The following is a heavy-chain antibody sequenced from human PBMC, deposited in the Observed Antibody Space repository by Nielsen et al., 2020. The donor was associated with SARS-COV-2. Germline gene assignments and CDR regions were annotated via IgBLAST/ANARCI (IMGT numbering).Heavy chain of an antibody. Sequence: GESLKISCAASGFTFSSYWMSWVRQAPGKGLEWVANIKQDGSEKYYVDSVKGRFTISRDNAKNSLYLQMNSLRAEDTAVYYCARGEYYDFWSGYSYYGMDVWGQGTTVTVSS. D-gene: IGHD3-3*01. J-gene: IGHJ6*02. CDR3: ARGEYYDFWSGYSYYGMDV. CDR2: IKQDGSEK. V-gene: IGHV3-7*03. CDR1: GFTFSSYW.